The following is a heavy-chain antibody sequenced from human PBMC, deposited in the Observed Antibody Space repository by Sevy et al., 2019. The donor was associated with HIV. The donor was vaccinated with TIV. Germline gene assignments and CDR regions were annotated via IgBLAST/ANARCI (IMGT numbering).Heavy chain of an antibody. CDR3: ARDWEDIAVAASYGMDI. Sequence: GGSLRLSCAASGFTFSSYAMHWVRQAPGKGLEWVAVISYDGSNKYYADSVKGRFTISRDNSKNTLYLQMNSLRAEDTAVYYCARDWEDIAVAASYGMDIWGQGTTVTVSS. V-gene: IGHV3-30-3*01. CDR1: GFTFSSYA. D-gene: IGHD6-19*01. CDR2: ISYDGSNK. J-gene: IGHJ6*01.